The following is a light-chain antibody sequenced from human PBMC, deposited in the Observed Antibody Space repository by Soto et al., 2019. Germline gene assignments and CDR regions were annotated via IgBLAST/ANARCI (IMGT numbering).Light chain of an antibody. Sequence: EIVMTQSPATLSVSPGERATLSCRASQSVSSNLAWYQQKPGQAPRLLIYGASTRATGIPARFSGSGSGTEFTLTISSLQSEDFAVYYCQQYHSYSLTFGGGTKVDIK. V-gene: IGKV3-15*01. J-gene: IGKJ4*01. CDR1: QSVSSN. CDR2: GAS. CDR3: QQYHSYSLT.